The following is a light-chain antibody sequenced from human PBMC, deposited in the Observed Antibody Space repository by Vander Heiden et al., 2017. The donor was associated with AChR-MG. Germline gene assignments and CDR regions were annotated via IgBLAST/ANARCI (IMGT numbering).Light chain of an antibody. CDR2: AAS. J-gene: IGKJ5*01. CDR3: QQHDSLPPIT. Sequence: DIKLTQFPSSLPASVGDRVTITCRASQDITNYLTWYQQKPGEAPKLRIYAASNLETGVPSRFSGSGYGADFTLTISSLQPEDIAPYYCQQHDSLPPITFGQGTRLEIK. V-gene: IGKV1-33*01. CDR1: QDITNY.